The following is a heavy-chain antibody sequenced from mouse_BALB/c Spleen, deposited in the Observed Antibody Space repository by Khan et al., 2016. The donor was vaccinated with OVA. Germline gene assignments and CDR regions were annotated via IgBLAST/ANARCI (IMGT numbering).Heavy chain of an antibody. V-gene: IGHV3-2*02. Sequence: EVKLLESGPGLVKPSQSLSLTCTVTGYSITSDYAWNWIRQFPGNKLEWMGYISYSGSTSYNPSLKSRISITRDTSKNQFFLQLNSVTTEDTATYYCARAAAGGPWFAYWGQGTLVTVSA. CDR2: ISYSGST. CDR3: ARAAAGGPWFAY. J-gene: IGHJ3*01. CDR1: GYSITSDYA.